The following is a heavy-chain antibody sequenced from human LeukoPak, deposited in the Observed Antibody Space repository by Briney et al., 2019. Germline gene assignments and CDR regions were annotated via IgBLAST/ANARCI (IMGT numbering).Heavy chain of an antibody. J-gene: IGHJ4*02. Sequence: SETLSLTCTVSSGSISSSSYYWGWIRQPPGKGLEWIGSIYYSGSAYYNPSLKSRVTMSVDTSKNQFSLKLSSVTAADTAVYYCARPGSSGYPYSYFDYWGQGTLVTVSS. D-gene: IGHD3-22*01. V-gene: IGHV4-39*01. CDR2: IYYSGSA. CDR1: SGSISSSSYY. CDR3: ARPGSSGYPYSYFDY.